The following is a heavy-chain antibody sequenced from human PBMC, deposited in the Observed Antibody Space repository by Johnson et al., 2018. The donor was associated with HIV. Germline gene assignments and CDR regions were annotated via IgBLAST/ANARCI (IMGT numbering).Heavy chain of an antibody. J-gene: IGHJ3*02. V-gene: IGHV3-20*04. CDR2: INSDGSST. D-gene: IGHD3-16*01. CDR3: AISIPRPGWGDAFDI. Sequence: VQLVESGGDMVRPGGSLRLSCVASGFTFDDYDMGWVRQAPGKGLVWVSRINSDGSSTSYADSVKGRFTISRDNAKNTLYLQMSSLRAEDTALYYCAISIPRPGWGDAFDIWGQGTMVTVSS. CDR1: GFTFDDYD.